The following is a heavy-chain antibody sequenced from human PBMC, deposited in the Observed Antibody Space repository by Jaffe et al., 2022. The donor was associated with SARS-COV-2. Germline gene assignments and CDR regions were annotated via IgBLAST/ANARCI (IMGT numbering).Heavy chain of an antibody. CDR1: GFTFSSDA. CDR3: AKVGISSTWHFDL. V-gene: IGHV3-23*01. D-gene: IGHD6-6*01. J-gene: IGHJ2*01. CDR2: ISGNGGST. Sequence: EVQLLESGGGLVQPGGSLRLSCAVSGFTFSSDAMTWVRQAPGKGLEWVSSISGNGGSTYYANSVKGRFTISRDNSKNTLYLQMNSLRAEDTAIYYCAKVGISSTWHFDLWGRGTLVTVSS.